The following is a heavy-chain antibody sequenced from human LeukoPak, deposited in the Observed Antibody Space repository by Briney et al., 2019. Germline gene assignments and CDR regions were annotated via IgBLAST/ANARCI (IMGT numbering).Heavy chain of an antibody. CDR2: IYTSGST. J-gene: IGHJ5*02. CDR1: GGSISYYY. D-gene: IGHD3-22*01. V-gene: IGHV4-4*07. Sequence: SETLSLTCTVSGGSISYYYWSWIRQPAGKGLEWIGRIYTSGSTNYNPSLKSRVTMSVDTSKKQFSLKMSSVTAADTAVYYCARDPGDGVIHWFDPWGQGTLVTVSS. CDR3: ARDPGDGVIHWFDP.